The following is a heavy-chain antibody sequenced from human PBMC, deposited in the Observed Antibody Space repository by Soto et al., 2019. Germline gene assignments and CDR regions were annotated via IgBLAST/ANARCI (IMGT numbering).Heavy chain of an antibody. J-gene: IGHJ4*02. D-gene: IGHD3-10*01. CDR1: GGTFNTYA. Sequence: QVQLVKSGAAMKKPGSSVKVSCQSSGGTFNTYAMNWVRQAPGQGPEWMGDISPMFGAANYAPKFQGRVTITADESTGTSYMQLSSLTSEDTALYFCAKEVQVHTPAFVYWGQGTLVTVSS. V-gene: IGHV1-69*19. CDR3: AKEVQVHTPAFVY. CDR2: ISPMFGAA.